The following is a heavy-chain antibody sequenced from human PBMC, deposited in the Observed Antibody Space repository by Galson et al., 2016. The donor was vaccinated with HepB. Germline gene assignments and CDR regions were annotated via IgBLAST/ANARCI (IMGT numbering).Heavy chain of an antibody. CDR3: ATDSPFYYGSGSFSI. V-gene: IGHV1-3*01. Sequence: SVKVSCKASGYTFTTHAIHWVRQAPGQRLEWMGWINGGNGNTKYSQNFQGRVSLTRDTSASTAYMYLSSLRSEDAAVYYCATDSPFYYGSGSFSIWGQGTTVIVSS. CDR2: INGGNGNT. CDR1: GYTFTTHA. D-gene: IGHD3-10*01. J-gene: IGHJ6*02.